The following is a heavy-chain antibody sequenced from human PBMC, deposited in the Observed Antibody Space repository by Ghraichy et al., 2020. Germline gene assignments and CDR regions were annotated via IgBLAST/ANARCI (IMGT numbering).Heavy chain of an antibody. V-gene: IGHV1-18*01. Sequence: ASVKVSCKASGYTFTSYGISWVRQAPGQGLEWMGWISAYNGNTNYAQKLQGRVTMTTDTSTSTAYMELRSLRSDDTAVYYCARGFQNYYGSELRSQSYDPWGQGTLVTVSS. CDR2: ISAYNGNT. CDR3: ARGFQNYYGSELRSQSYDP. D-gene: IGHD3-10*01. CDR1: GYTFTSYG. J-gene: IGHJ5*02.